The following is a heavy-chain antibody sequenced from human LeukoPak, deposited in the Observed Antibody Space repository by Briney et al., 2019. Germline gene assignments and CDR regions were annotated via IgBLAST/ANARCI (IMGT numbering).Heavy chain of an antibody. CDR2: HNGNA. CDR1: GGSVSSDIYH. D-gene: IGHD2-21*01. J-gene: IGHJ4*02. Sequence: SETLSLTCIVSGGSVSSDIYHWSWIRQAPGKGLEWIGHNGNANYNPSLQSRVTISIDTSKNHFTLSLDSVTAADTAVYYCATYYVGVGGRAHWGPGTLVTVSS. CDR3: ATYYVGVGGRAH. V-gene: IGHV4-61*03.